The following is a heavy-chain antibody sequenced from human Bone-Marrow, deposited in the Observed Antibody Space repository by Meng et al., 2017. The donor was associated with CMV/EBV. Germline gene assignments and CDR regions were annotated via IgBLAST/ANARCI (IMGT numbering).Heavy chain of an antibody. CDR1: GDSVSSNSAA. J-gene: IGHJ2*01. D-gene: IGHD6-13*01. CDR2: TYYRSKWYN. V-gene: IGHV6-1*02. CDR3: ARQLLPGYSSSWYGNWYFDL. Sequence: QVQLQQSGPGLLKPSQTLSLTGAISGDSVSSNSAAWNSIRQSPSRGLEWLGRTYYRSKWYNDYAVSAKSRITINPDTSKNQFSLQLNSVTPEDTAVYYCARQLLPGYSSSWYGNWYFDLWGRGTLVTVSS.